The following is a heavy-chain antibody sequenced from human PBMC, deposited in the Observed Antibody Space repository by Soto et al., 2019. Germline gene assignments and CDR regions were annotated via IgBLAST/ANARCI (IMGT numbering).Heavy chain of an antibody. CDR1: GYAFTNYA. J-gene: IGHJ5*02. D-gene: IGHD3-16*01. V-gene: IGHV1-3*04. CDR2: INTGNART. CDR3: AREGALGGPNWFDP. Sequence: ASVKVSCKASGYAFTNYARHWVRQAPGQSLEWMGWINTGNARTQYSQTFQDRITITRDTSATTAYMELGSLASEDTAVYYCAREGALGGPNWFDPWGQGTLVTVSS.